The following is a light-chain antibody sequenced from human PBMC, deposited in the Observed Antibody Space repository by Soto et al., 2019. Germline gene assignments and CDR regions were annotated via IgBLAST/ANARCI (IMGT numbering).Light chain of an antibody. J-gene: IGLJ2*01. V-gene: IGLV2-14*03. CDR3: SSYSSSNSLV. Sequence: QSALTQPASVSGSPGQSITISCTGTSSDVGGYNYVSWYQQHPGKAPKFMIYGVSNRPSGVSNRFSGSKSGSTASLTISGLQAEDEADYYCSSYSSSNSLVFGGGTKVTVL. CDR1: SSDVGGYNY. CDR2: GVS.